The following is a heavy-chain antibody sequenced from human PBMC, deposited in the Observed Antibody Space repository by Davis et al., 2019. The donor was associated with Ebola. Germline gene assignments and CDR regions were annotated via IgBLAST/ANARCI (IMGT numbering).Heavy chain of an antibody. Sequence: GESLKISCKGSGYSFTSYWIVWVRQMPGKGLECMGIIFPGDSDTRYSPSFQGQVTISADKSISTAYLQWSSLKASDTAMYYCARHPDYGDYSGLGTFDIWGQGTMVTVSS. CDR1: GYSFTSYW. D-gene: IGHD4-23*01. J-gene: IGHJ3*02. CDR2: IFPGDSDT. V-gene: IGHV5-51*01. CDR3: ARHPDYGDYSGLGTFDI.